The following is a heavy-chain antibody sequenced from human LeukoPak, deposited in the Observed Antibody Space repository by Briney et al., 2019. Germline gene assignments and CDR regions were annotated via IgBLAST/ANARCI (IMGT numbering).Heavy chain of an antibody. D-gene: IGHD3-3*01. CDR1: GGTFSSYA. Sequence: SVKVSCKASGGTFSSYAISWVRQAPGQGLEWMGGIIPIFGTANYAQKFQGRVTITADESTSTAYMELSSLRSEDTAVYYCARDLSPITIFGVALDHWGQGTLVTVSS. V-gene: IGHV1-69*13. CDR3: ARDLSPITIFGVALDH. J-gene: IGHJ4*02. CDR2: IIPIFGTA.